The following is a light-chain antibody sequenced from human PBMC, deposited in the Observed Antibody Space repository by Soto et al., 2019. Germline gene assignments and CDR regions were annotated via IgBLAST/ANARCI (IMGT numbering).Light chain of an antibody. J-gene: IGKJ1*01. Sequence: DIQLTQSPSTLSASVGDGVTITCRASQSFSSWLAWYQQKPGKAPNLLIYKTSNLESGVPSRFSGSGSGTEFTLTISSLQPDDFATYYCQYYNDYCWTFGQGTKVEIK. CDR3: QYYNDYCWT. V-gene: IGKV1-5*03. CDR1: QSFSSW. CDR2: KTS.